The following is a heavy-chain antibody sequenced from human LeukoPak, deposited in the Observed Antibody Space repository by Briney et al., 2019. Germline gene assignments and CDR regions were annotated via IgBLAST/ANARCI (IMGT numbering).Heavy chain of an antibody. V-gene: IGHV1-8*03. CDR2: MNPNSGNT. Sequence: GASVKVSCKASGYTFTSYDINWVRQATGQGLEWMGWMNPNSGNTGYAQKFQGRVTITRNTSMSTAYMELSSLRSEDTAVYYCARSAQLVRGYPYYFDYWGQGTLVTVSS. D-gene: IGHD6-13*01. CDR1: GYTFTSYD. J-gene: IGHJ4*02. CDR3: ARSAQLVRGYPYYFDY.